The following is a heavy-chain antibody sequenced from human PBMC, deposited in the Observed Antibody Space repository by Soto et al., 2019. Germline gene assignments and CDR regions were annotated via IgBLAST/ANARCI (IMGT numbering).Heavy chain of an antibody. CDR1: GFTFSSYG. Sequence: QVQLVESGGGVVQPGRSLRLSCAASGFTFSSYGMHWVRQAPGKGLEWVAVISYDGSNKYYADSVKGRFTISRDNSKNTLYLEMTSLRADDTAVYYCAKECAVSSARWGQGTLVTVSS. J-gene: IGHJ4*02. V-gene: IGHV3-30*18. CDR3: AKECAVSSAR. CDR2: ISYDGSNK. D-gene: IGHD3-10*02.